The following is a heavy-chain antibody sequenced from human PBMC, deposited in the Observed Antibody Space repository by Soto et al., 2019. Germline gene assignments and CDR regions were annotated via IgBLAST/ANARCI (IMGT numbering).Heavy chain of an antibody. CDR1: GGSISSSSYY. Sequence: QLQLQESGPGLVKPSETLSLTCTVSGGSISSSSYYWGWIRQPPGKGLEWIGSIYYSGSTYYNPSLKSRVTISVDTSKNQFSLKLSSVTAADTAVYYCARRRWSQYFQHWGQGTLVTVSS. D-gene: IGHD6-13*01. V-gene: IGHV4-39*01. CDR3: ARRRWSQYFQH. CDR2: IYYSGST. J-gene: IGHJ1*01.